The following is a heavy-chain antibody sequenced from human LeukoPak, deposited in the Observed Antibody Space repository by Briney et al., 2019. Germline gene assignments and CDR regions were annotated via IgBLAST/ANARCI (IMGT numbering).Heavy chain of an antibody. CDR2: IYYSGST. D-gene: IGHD3-22*01. CDR1: GGFISSSSYY. J-gene: IGHJ4*02. Sequence: SETLSLTCTVSGGFISSSSYYWGWIRQPPGKGLEWIGSIYYSGSTYYNPSLKSRVTISVDTSKNQFSLKLSSVTAADTAVYYCARQPYYYDSSGYLFDYWGQGTLVTVSS. V-gene: IGHV4-39*01. CDR3: ARQPYYYDSSGYLFDY.